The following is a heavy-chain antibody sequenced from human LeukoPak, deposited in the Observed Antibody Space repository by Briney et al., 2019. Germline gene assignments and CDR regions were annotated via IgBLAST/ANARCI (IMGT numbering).Heavy chain of an antibody. D-gene: IGHD1-1*01. Sequence: SETLSLTCTVSGSSINSNNYYWGWIRQPPGKGLEWIGSFYYSGGTDYNPSLKSRVTISVDTSKNQFSLKLSSVTAADTAVYYCARRGVPKNWFDPWGQGTLVTVSS. CDR3: ARRGVPKNWFDP. V-gene: IGHV4-39*07. CDR1: GSSINSNNYY. J-gene: IGHJ5*02. CDR2: FYYSGGT.